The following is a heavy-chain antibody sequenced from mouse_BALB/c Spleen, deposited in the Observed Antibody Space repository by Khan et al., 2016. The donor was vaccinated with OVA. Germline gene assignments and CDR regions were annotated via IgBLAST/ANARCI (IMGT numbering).Heavy chain of an antibody. CDR1: GYTFTNFG. CDR2: INTYTGEP. J-gene: IGHJ4*01. D-gene: IGHD2-10*01. Sequence: QIQLVQSGPELKKPGETVKISCKASGYTFTNFGMNWVKQAPGKGLEWMGWINTYTGEPTYTADFKGRFAFTLETSASPAYLQIINLKNEDTATXFSARPPYYSYTIAYWCQGTSVTVSS. V-gene: IGHV9-3-1*01. CDR3: ARPPYYSYTIAY.